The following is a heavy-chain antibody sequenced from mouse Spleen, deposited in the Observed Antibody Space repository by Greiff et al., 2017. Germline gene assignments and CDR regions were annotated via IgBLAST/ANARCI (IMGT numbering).Heavy chain of an antibody. CDR1: GFTFSDFY. V-gene: IGHV7-1*01. D-gene: IGHD1-1*01. CDR2: SRNKANDYTT. Sequence: EVKLMESGGGLVQSGRSLRLSCATSGFTFSDFYMEWVRQAPGKGLEWIAASRNKANDYTTEYSASVKGRFIVSRDTSQSILYLQMNALRAEDTAIYYCARDANLPYYYGREDYWYFDVWGAGTTVTVSS. J-gene: IGHJ1*01. CDR3: ARDANLPYYYGREDYWYFDV.